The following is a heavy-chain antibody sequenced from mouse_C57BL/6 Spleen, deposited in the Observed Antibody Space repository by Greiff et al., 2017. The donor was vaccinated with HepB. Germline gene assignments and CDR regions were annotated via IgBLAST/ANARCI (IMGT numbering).Heavy chain of an antibody. V-gene: IGHV1-15*01. D-gene: IGHD2-5*01. CDR1: GYTFTDYE. Sequence: QVQLKESGAELVRPGASVTLSCKASGYTFTDYEMHWVKQTPVHGLEWIGAIDPETGGTAYNQKFKGKAILTADKSSSTAYMELRSLTSEDSAVYYCTRSGYSNAAWFAYWGQGTLVTVSA. J-gene: IGHJ3*01. CDR2: IDPETGGT. CDR3: TRSGYSNAAWFAY.